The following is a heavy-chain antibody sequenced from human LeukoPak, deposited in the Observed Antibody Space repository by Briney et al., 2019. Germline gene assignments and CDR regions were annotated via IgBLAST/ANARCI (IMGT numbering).Heavy chain of an antibody. Sequence: GGSLRLSCAASGFTFNNYAMNWVRQAPGKGLEWVSSISGSGGKTYYADSVKGRFTISRDNSKNTLYLQMNSPRAEDTAVYYCAKPARTDAFDIWGQGTMITVSS. CDR3: AKPARTDAFDI. CDR2: ISGSGGKT. D-gene: IGHD1-14*01. CDR1: GFTFNNYA. J-gene: IGHJ3*02. V-gene: IGHV3-23*01.